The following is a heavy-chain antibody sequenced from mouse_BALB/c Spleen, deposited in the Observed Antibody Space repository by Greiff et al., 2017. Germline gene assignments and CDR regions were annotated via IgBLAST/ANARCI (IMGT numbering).Heavy chain of an antibody. CDR3: ARDGKRSYFDY. CDR2: ISSGSSTI. D-gene: IGHD2-3*01. Sequence: EVKLVESGGGLVQPGGSRKLSCAASGFTFSSFGMHWVRQAPEKGLEWVAYISSGSSTIYYADTVKGRFTISRDNPKNTLFLQMTSLRSEDTAMYYCARDGKRSYFDYWGQGTTLTVSS. J-gene: IGHJ2*01. V-gene: IGHV5-17*02. CDR1: GFTFSSFG.